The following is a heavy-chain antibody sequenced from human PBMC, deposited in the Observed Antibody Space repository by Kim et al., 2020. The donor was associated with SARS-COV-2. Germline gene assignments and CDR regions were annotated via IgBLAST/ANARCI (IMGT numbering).Heavy chain of an antibody. CDR1: GGSVSSGSYY. Sequence: SETLSLTCTVSGGSVSSGSYYWSWIRQPPGKGLEWSGNIYYSGSTNYNPSLKSRVTISVDTSKNKYSLKLSAVTAADTAVDYCARGGWWYDSLTGYNGNFDYWGQGTLVTVSS. CDR3: ARGGWWYDSLTGYNGNFDY. CDR2: IYYSGST. J-gene: IGHJ4*02. D-gene: IGHD3-9*01. V-gene: IGHV4-61*01.